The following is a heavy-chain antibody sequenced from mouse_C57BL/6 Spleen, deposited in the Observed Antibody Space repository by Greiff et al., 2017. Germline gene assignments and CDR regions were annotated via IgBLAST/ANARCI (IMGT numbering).Heavy chain of an antibody. CDR3: ARGMVLGAMDY. V-gene: IGHV1-80*01. Sequence: QVQLKQSGAELVKPGASVKISCKASGYAFSSYWMNWVKQRPGKGLEWIGQIYPGDGDTNYNGKFKGKATLTADKSSSTAYMQRSSLTSEDSAVYFCARGMVLGAMDYWGQGTSVTVSS. J-gene: IGHJ4*01. CDR2: IYPGDGDT. D-gene: IGHD2-3*01. CDR1: GYAFSSYW.